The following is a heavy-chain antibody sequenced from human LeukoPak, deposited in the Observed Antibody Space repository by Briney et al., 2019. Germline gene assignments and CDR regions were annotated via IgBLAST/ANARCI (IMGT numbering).Heavy chain of an antibody. D-gene: IGHD3-10*02. CDR1: GGSISSYY. Sequence: SETLSLTCTVSGGSISSYYWSWIRQPAGTGLEWIGRIYTSGSTNYNPSLKSRVTISVDTSKNQFSLKLISVTAADTAVYYCASDHMLYAFHIWGQGTMVTVSS. V-gene: IGHV4-4*07. J-gene: IGHJ3*02. CDR2: IYTSGST. CDR3: ASDHMLYAFHI.